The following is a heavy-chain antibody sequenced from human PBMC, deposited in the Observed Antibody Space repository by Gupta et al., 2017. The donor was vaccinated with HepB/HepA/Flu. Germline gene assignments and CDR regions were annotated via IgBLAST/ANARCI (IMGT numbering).Heavy chain of an antibody. CDR1: GFSFGYYG. Sequence: EVQLLASGGGLVQPGGSLRLSCAASGFSFGYYGMAWVRQAPGKGPEWVSGISGDAGSKCYLDSVKGRFSMSRDNSRNTLFLEINSLRVDDTAVYFCARWNGYGDAWGQGTLVRVSS. D-gene: IGHD5-12*01. V-gene: IGHV3-23*01. CDR2: ISGDAGSK. J-gene: IGHJ5*02. CDR3: ARWNGYGDA.